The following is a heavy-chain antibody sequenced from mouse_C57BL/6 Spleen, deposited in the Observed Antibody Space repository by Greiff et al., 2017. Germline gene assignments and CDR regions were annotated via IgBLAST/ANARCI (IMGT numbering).Heavy chain of an antibody. CDR3: ARWCNYLYAMDY. CDR2: IDPSDSET. D-gene: IGHD2-1*01. V-gene: IGHV1-52*01. J-gene: IGHJ4*01. CDR1: GYTFTSYW. Sequence: VPLQQPGAELVRPGSSVKLSCKASGYTFTSYWMHWVKQRPIQGLEWIGNIDPSDSETHYNQKFKDKATLTVDKSSSTAYMQLSSLTSEDSAVYYCARWCNYLYAMDYWGQGTSVTVSS.